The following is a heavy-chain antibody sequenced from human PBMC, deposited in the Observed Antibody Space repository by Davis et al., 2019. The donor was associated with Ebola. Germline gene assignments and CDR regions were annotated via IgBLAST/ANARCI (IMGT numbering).Heavy chain of an antibody. CDR3: ASGLWFRELSD. CDR1: GYTFTSYG. J-gene: IGHJ4*02. Sequence: AASVKVSCKASGYTFTSYGISWVRQAPGQGLEWMGWINPNSGGTNYAQKFQGWVTMTRDTSISTAYMELSRLRSDDTAVYYCASGLWFRELSDWGQGTLVTVSS. D-gene: IGHD3-10*01. CDR2: INPNSGGT. V-gene: IGHV1-2*04.